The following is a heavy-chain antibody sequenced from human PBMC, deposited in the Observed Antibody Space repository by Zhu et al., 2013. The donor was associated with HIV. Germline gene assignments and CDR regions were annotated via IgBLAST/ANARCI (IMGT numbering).Heavy chain of an antibody. CDR1: GYTFTGYY. D-gene: IGHD3-22*01. CDR2: INPNSGGT. Sequence: HVQLVQSGREVRSWAQXRXPCKASGYTFTGYYMHWVRQAPGQGLEWMGWINPNSGGTNYAQKFQGRVTMTRDTSISTAYMELSRLRSDDTAVYYCARDSEITMIVVGSPYWGQGTLVTVSS. V-gene: IGHV1-2*02. CDR3: ARDSEITMIVVGSPY. J-gene: IGHJ4*02.